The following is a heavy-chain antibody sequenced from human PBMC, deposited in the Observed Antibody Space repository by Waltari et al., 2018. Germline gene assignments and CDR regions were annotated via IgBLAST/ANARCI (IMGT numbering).Heavy chain of an antibody. D-gene: IGHD3-10*01. V-gene: IGHV4-59*08. Sequence: QVQLQESGPGLVKPSETLSLTCTVSGGSISSYYWRWIRQPPGKGLEWIGYIYYSGSTNYNPSLKSRVTISVDTSKNQFSLKLSSVTAADTAVYYCARHRARERYFDYWGQGTLVTVSS. CDR2: IYYSGST. CDR1: GGSISSYY. CDR3: ARHRARERYFDY. J-gene: IGHJ4*02.